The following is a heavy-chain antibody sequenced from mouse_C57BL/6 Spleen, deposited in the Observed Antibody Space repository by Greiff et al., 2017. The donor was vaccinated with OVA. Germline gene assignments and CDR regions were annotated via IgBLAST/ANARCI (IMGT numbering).Heavy chain of an antibody. CDR1: GYTFTNYW. CDR3: AREGTAQADYFDY. V-gene: IGHV1-63*01. Sequence: VQRVESGAELVRPGTSVKMSCKASGYTFTNYWIGWAKQRPGHGLEWIGDIYPGGGYTNYNEKFKGKATLTADKSSSTAYMQFSSLTSEDSAIYYCAREGTAQADYFDYWGQGTTLTVSS. CDR2: IYPGGGYT. J-gene: IGHJ2*01. D-gene: IGHD3-2*02.